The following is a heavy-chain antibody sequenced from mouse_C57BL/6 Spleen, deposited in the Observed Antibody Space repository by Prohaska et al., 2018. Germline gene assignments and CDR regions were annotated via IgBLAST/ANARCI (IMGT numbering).Heavy chain of an antibody. CDR3: TTGGRNY. CDR2: IDPDNGDT. CDR1: GFNIKDDY. Sequence: EVQLQQSGAELVRPGASVKLSCTASGFNIKDDYMHWVKQRHEQGLEWIRWIDPDNGDTEYASKCQGKATITADTSSNTAYLQLSSLTSEDTAVYYCTTGGRNYWGQGTTLTVSS. D-gene: IGHD1-1*01. V-gene: IGHV14-4*01. J-gene: IGHJ2*01.